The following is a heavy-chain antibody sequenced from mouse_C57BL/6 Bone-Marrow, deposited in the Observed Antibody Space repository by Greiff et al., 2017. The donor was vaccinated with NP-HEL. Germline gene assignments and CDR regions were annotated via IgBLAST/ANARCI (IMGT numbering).Heavy chain of an antibody. CDR2: IHPNSGST. D-gene: IGHD3-2*02. CDR3: ARGGQLMRLLAY. V-gene: IGHV1-64*01. Sequence: QVQLQQPGAELVKPGASVKLSCKASGYTFTSYWMHWVKQRPGQGLEWIGMIHPNSGSTNYNEKFKSKATLTVDKSSSTAYMQLSSLPSEDSAVDYCARGGQLMRLLAYWGQGTLVTVSA. J-gene: IGHJ3*01. CDR1: GYTFTSYW.